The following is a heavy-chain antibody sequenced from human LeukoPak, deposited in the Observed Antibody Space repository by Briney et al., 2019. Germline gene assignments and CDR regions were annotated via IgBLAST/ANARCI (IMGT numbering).Heavy chain of an antibody. J-gene: IGHJ5*02. CDR3: ARFRAPGYSSGWYWFDP. V-gene: IGHV1-2*02. CDR1: GYTFTGYY. CDR2: INPNSGGT. D-gene: IGHD6-19*01. Sequence: ASVKVSCKASGYTFTGYYMHWVRQAPGQGLEWMGWINPNSGGTNYAQKLQGRVTMTRDTSISTAYMELSRLRSDDTAVYYCARFRAPGYSSGWYWFDPWGQGTLVTVSS.